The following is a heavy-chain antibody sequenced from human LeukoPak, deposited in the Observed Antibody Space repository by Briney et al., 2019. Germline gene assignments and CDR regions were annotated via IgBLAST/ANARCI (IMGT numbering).Heavy chain of an antibody. D-gene: IGHD3/OR15-3a*01. V-gene: IGHV4-38-2*02. CDR3: ARDGLKNLYNWFDP. Sequence: SETLPLTCTVSGYSISRGYYWGCIRQPPGKGQEWIGSIYHSGSTFYNPSLKSRVTISVDTSKNQFSLKLSSVTAADTAVYYCARDGLKNLYNWFDPWGQGTLVTVSS. CDR1: GYSISRGYY. J-gene: IGHJ5*02. CDR2: IYHSGST.